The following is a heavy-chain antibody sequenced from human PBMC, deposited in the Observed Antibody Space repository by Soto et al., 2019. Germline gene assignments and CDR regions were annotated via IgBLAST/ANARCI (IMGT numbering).Heavy chain of an antibody. CDR2: IYYSGST. D-gene: IGHD2-15*01. CDR1: GGSISSGGYY. J-gene: IGHJ6*02. Sequence: QVQLQESGPGLVKPSQTLSLTCTVSGGSISSGGYYWSWIRQHPGKGLEWIGYIYYSGSTYYNPSLKSXXTXSXXPSKTQFSLKLSSVTAADTAVYSCARGDIRYGMDVWGQGTTVTVSS. CDR3: ARGDIRYGMDV. V-gene: IGHV4-31*03.